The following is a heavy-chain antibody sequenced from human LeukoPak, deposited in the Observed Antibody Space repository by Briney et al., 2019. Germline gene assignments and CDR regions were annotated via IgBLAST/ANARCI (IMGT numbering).Heavy chain of an antibody. CDR2: IYSGGST. CDR1: GFTVSSNY. V-gene: IGHV3-66*01. Sequence: GGSLRLSCAASGFTVSSNYMGWVRQAPGKGLEWVSVIYSGGSTYYADSVKGRFTISRDNSKNTLYLQMNSLRAEDTAVYYCARDTGTTYYYGSGSSDGMDVWGQGTTVTVSS. CDR3: ARDTGTTYYYGSGSSDGMDV. J-gene: IGHJ6*02. D-gene: IGHD3-10*01.